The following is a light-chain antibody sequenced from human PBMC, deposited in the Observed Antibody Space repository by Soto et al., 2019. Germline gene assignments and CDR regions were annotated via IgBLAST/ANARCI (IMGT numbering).Light chain of an antibody. V-gene: IGLV4-69*01. CDR1: SGHSSYA. CDR3: QTWGTGIVV. CDR2: LNSDGSH. Sequence: QSVLTQSPSASASLGASVKLTCTLSSGHSSYAIAWHQQQTEKGPRYLMKLNSDGSHNKGDGIPDRISGSSSEAERYLTISSLQSEDEADYYCQTWGTGIVVFGAGTKLTVL. J-gene: IGLJ3*02.